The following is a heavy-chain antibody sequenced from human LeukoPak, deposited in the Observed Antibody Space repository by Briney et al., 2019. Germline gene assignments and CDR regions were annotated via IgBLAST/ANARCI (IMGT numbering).Heavy chain of an antibody. J-gene: IGHJ4*02. D-gene: IGHD4-17*01. CDR3: AKDDGDYY. CDR1: GFPFSGYW. CDR2: VNQDSNNK. Sequence: QAGGSLRLSCAASGFPFSGYWMTWVRQAPGKGLEWVANVNQDSNNKNYVESVRGRFTISRDNTKNSLYLQMNSLRIEDTAVYHCAKDDGDYYWGQGALVTVSS. V-gene: IGHV3-7*01.